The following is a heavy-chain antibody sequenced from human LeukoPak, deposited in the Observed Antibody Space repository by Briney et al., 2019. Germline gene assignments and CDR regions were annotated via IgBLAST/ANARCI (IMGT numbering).Heavy chain of an antibody. J-gene: IGHJ3*02. Sequence: ASVKVSCKASGYTFTSYYMHWVRQAPGQGLEWMGIINPSGGSTSYAQKFQGRVTMTRDMSTSTVYMELSSLRSEDTAVYYCAESDYGGNSGGGAFDIWGQGTMVTVSS. V-gene: IGHV1-46*01. CDR1: GYTFTSYY. D-gene: IGHD4-23*01. CDR3: AESDYGGNSGGGAFDI. CDR2: INPSGGST.